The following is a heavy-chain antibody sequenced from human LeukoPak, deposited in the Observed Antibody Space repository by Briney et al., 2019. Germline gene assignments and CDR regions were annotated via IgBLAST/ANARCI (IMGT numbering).Heavy chain of an antibody. CDR1: GSTFTRYF. D-gene: IGHD6-13*01. J-gene: IGHJ3*02. CDR2: INPSSGST. Sequence: ASVKVSCKASGSTFTRYFIHWVRQAPGQGLDWMGMINPSSGSTRFAQMFQDRVTMTRDTSTSAEYMELSSLTSEDTAMYYCARGAVISSSFPGPEDAFDIWGQGTMVTVSS. V-gene: IGHV1-46*01. CDR3: ARGAVISSSFPGPEDAFDI.